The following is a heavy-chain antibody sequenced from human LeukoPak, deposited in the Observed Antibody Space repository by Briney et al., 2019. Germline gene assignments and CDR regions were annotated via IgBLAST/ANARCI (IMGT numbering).Heavy chain of an antibody. Sequence: GGSLRLSCAASGFTVSSNYMSWVRQAPGKGLQWVSFITTNGGRTSYADSVEGRFTISRDNPRNTLYMQMNSLRDEDTAVYYCAIMHGYYDGTGYWVQWGQGTLVTVSS. D-gene: IGHD3-22*01. CDR3: AIMHGYYDGTGYWVQ. CDR1: GFTVSSNY. CDR2: ITTNGGRT. J-gene: IGHJ1*01. V-gene: IGHV3-23*01.